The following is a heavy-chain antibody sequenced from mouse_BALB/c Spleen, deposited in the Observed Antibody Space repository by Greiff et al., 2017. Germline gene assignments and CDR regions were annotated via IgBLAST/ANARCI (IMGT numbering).Heavy chain of an antibody. D-gene: IGHD1-2*01. CDR1: GFTFSSFG. CDR3: ARQDGYGFFDY. CDR2: ISSGSSTI. J-gene: IGHJ2*01. V-gene: IGHV5-17*02. Sequence: EVQRVESGGGLVQPGGSRKLSCAASGFTFSSFGMHWVRQAPEKGLEWVAYISSGSSTIYYADTVKGRFTISRDNPKNTLFLQMTSLRSEDTAMYYCARQDGYGFFDYWGQGTTLTVSS.